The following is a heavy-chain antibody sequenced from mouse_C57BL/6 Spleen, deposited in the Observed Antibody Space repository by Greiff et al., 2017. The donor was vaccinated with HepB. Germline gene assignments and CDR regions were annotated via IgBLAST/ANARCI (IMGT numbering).Heavy chain of an antibody. J-gene: IGHJ4*01. D-gene: IGHD2-2*01. CDR1: GYSITSGYY. CDR2: ISYDGSN. Sequence: EVKLQESGPGLVKPSQSLSLTCSVTGYSITSGYYWNWIRQFPGNKLEWMGYISYDGSNNYNPSLKNRISITRDTSKNQFFLKLNSVTTEDTATYYCASHIYYGYDVGGMDYWGQGTSVTVSS. CDR3: ASHIYYGYDVGGMDY. V-gene: IGHV3-6*01.